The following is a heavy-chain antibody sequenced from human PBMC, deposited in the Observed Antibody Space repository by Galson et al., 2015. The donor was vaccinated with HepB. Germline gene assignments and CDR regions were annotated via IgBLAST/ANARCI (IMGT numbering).Heavy chain of an antibody. CDR2: TYYRSTWYN. CDR3: TRGHRGDEGFGI. Sequence: CAISGDSVSSYSAAWHWIRQSPSRGLEWLGRTYYRSTWYNDYAVSVKSRMTINSDTSKSQFSLQVNSVTPEDAAIYYCTRGHRGDEGFGIWGPGTMVIVSS. V-gene: IGHV6-1*01. D-gene: IGHD3-16*01. J-gene: IGHJ3*02. CDR1: GDSVSSYSAA.